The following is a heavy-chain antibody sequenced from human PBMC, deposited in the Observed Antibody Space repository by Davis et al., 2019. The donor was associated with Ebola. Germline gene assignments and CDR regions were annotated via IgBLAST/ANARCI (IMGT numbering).Heavy chain of an antibody. CDR3: ARAEGYCRSTSCYGYYYYGMDV. D-gene: IGHD2-2*01. Sequence: GESLKISCAASGFTFSDYYMSWIRQAPGKELEWVSYISSSGSTIYYADSVKGRFTISRDNAKNSLYLQMNSLRAEDTAVYYCARAEGYCRSTSCYGYYYYGMDVWGQGTTVTVAS. J-gene: IGHJ6*02. CDR2: ISSSGSTI. V-gene: IGHV3-11*04. CDR1: GFTFSDYY.